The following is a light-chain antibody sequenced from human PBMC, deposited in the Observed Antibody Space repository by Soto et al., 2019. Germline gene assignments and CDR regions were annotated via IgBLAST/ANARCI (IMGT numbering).Light chain of an antibody. Sequence: DIQVTQSPPSLSASVGDRITITCRASQYIGNYLNWYQHKPGKAPQLLIYSASTLQIGVPSRFSGSVSGTDFTLTITTLQPDDFASYYCQSNYIHPWTFGQGTKVETK. CDR3: QSNYIHPWT. V-gene: IGKV1-39*01. CDR1: QYIGNY. CDR2: SAS. J-gene: IGKJ1*01.